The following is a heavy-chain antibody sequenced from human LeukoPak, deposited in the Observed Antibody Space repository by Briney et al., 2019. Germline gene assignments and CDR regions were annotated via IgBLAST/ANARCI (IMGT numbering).Heavy chain of an antibody. CDR1: GGSISSYY. CDR3: ARRGSSGYYYYFDY. J-gene: IGHJ4*02. Sequence: SETLSLTCTVSGGSISSYYWSWIRQPPGKGLEWIGYIYTSGSTNYNPSLKSRFTISVDTSKNQFSLKLSSVTAADTAVYYCARRGSSGYYYYFDYWGQGTLVTVSS. D-gene: IGHD3-22*01. CDR2: IYTSGST. V-gene: IGHV4-4*09.